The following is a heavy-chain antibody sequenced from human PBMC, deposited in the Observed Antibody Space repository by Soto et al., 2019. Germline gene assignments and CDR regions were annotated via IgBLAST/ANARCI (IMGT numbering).Heavy chain of an antibody. CDR2: MNPNSGNT. CDR3: SRGPSGHLRLRLGSWFDP. V-gene: IGHV1-8*01. Sequence: QVQLVQSGAEVKKPGASVKVSCKASGYTFTSYDINWARQATGQGLEWMGWMNPNSGNTGYAQKFQGRVTMTRNTSKSTAYMELSSLTSDDTAVYYCSRGPSGHLRLRLGSWFDPWGQGTLVAVSS. D-gene: IGHD5-12*01. J-gene: IGHJ5*02. CDR1: GYTFTSYD.